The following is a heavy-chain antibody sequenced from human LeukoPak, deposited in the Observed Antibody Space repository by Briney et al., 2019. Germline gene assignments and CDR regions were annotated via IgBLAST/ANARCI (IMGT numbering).Heavy chain of an antibody. CDR2: IDWNSGNL. CDR1: GFTFDDYA. J-gene: IGHJ4*02. V-gene: IGHV3-9*01. CDR3: AKGSTYRYDNIGYPADY. Sequence: PGGSLRLSCAASGFTFDDYAMHWVRQAPGKGLEWVSGIDWNSGNLDYADSVKGRFTISRDNAKKSLYLQMNSLRAEDTAFYYCAKGSTYRYDNIGYPADYWGQGTLVTVSS. D-gene: IGHD3-22*01.